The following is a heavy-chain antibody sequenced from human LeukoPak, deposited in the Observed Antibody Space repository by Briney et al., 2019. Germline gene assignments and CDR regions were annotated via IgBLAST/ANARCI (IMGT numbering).Heavy chain of an antibody. V-gene: IGHV1-8*01. CDR3: ARERIVGATPEHQVFDY. D-gene: IGHD1-26*01. CDR2: MSPNSGDT. J-gene: IGHJ4*02. Sequence: ASVTVSCTASGYTFTSYDFNWVRQATGQRPEWMGWMSPNSGDTGFARKFQDRVTMTRNTSISTAYMELSSLRSDDTAVYYCARERIVGATPEHQVFDYWGQGTLVTVSS. CDR1: GYTFTSYD.